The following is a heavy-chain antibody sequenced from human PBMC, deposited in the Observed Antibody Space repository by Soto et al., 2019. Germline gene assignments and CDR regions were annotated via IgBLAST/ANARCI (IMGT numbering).Heavy chain of an antibody. CDR2: IIPIFGTA. J-gene: IGHJ6*02. CDR3: ARDLVVVVAATRNYGMDV. D-gene: IGHD2-15*01. V-gene: IGHV1-69*01. Sequence: QVQLVQSGAEVKKPGSSVKVSCKASGGTFSSYAISWVRQAPGQGLEWMVGIIPIFGTANYAQKFQGRVTITADESTSTAYMELSSLRSEDTAVYYCARDLVVVVAATRNYGMDVWGQGTTVTVSS. CDR1: GGTFSSYA.